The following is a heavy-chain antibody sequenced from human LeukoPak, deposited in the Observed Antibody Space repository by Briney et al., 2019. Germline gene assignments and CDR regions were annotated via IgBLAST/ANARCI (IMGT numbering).Heavy chain of an antibody. CDR2: INPNSGGT. V-gene: IGHV1-2*02. D-gene: IGHD6-13*01. CDR1: GYTFTSYG. J-gene: IGHJ6*03. CDR3: ARAPGTAAGTYEYYYYYYMDV. Sequence: ASVKVPCKASGYTFTSYGISWVRQAPGQGLEWMGWINPNSGGTNYAQKFQGRVTMTRDTSISTAYMELSRLRSDDTAVYYCARAPGTAAGTYEYYYYYYMDVWGKGTTVTISS.